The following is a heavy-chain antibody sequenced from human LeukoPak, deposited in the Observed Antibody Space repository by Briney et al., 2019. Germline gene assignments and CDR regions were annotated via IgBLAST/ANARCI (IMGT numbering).Heavy chain of an antibody. CDR1: GGSFSTSG. V-gene: IGHV1-69*05. CDR2: VIPIYGTP. Sequence: ASVKVSCKASGGSFSTSGFSWVRQAPGQGLEWMGGVIPIYGTPSYAQKFQGRVTITTDESTSTAYMELSSLRSEDTAVYYCARDHWGIVENGYDYFYYDMDVWGQGATVTVSS. D-gene: IGHD7-27*01. CDR3: ARDHWGIVENGYDYFYYDMDV. J-gene: IGHJ6*02.